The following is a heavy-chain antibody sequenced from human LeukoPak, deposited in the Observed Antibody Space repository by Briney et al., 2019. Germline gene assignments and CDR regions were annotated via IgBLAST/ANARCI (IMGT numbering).Heavy chain of an antibody. V-gene: IGHV4-34*01. CDR3: ARGLSHYYYGSGGYSGGHWFDP. Sequence: SETLSLTCAVYGGSFSGYYWSWIRQPPGKGLEWIGEINHSGSTSYNPSLKSRVTISVDTSKNQFSLKLSSVTAADTAVYYCARGLSHYYYGSGGYSGGHWFDPWGQGTLVTVSS. J-gene: IGHJ5*02. D-gene: IGHD3-10*01. CDR2: INHSGST. CDR1: GGSFSGYY.